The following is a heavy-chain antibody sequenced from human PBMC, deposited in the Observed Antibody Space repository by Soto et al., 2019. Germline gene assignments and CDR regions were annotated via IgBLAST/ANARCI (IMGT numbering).Heavy chain of an antibody. CDR2: ISAYNGNT. CDR1: GYTFTSYG. D-gene: IGHD3-10*01. Sequence: ASVKVSCKASGYTFTSYGISWVRQAPGQGLEWMGWISAYNGNTNYAQKLQGRVTMTTDTSTSTAYMELRSLRSDDTAVYYCARDNYYGSGIKDFDYWGQGTPVTVSS. J-gene: IGHJ4*02. V-gene: IGHV1-18*01. CDR3: ARDNYYGSGIKDFDY.